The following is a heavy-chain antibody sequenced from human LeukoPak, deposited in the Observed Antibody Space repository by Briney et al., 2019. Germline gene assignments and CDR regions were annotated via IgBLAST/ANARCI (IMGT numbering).Heavy chain of an antibody. CDR2: ISYDGSNK. Sequence: GSLRLSCAASGFIFSNYGMQWVRQAPGKGLEWVAVISYDGSNKYYADSVKGRFTISRDNSKNTLYLQMNSLGDEDTATYYCAKGASASCSGGRCYSFDFWGQGTLVTVSS. CDR3: AKGASASCSGGRCYSFDF. J-gene: IGHJ4*02. D-gene: IGHD2-15*01. V-gene: IGHV3-30*12. CDR1: GFIFSNYG.